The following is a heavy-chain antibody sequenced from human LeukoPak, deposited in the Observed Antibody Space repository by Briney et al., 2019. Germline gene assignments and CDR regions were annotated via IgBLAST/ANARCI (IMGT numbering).Heavy chain of an antibody. CDR2: INPNSGGT. CDR3: ARGGLQTWYYYMDV. CDR1: GGTFSSYA. Sequence: ASVKVSCKASGGTFSSYAISWVRQAPGQGLEWMGWINPNSGGTNYAQKFQDRVTMTRDTSISTAYMELSRLRSDDTAVYYCARGGLQTWYYYMDVWGKGTTVTVSS. V-gene: IGHV1-2*02. J-gene: IGHJ6*03.